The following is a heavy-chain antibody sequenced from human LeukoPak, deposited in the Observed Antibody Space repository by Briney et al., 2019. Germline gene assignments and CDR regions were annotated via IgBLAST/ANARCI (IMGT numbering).Heavy chain of an antibody. Sequence: GGSLRLSCAASGFTFDDYAMHWVRQAPGKGLEWVSLISGDGGSTYYSDSVKGRFTISRDNSKNSLYLQMNSLRTEDTALYYCASGYSSGPGAFDIWGQGTMVTVSS. V-gene: IGHV3-43*02. CDR2: ISGDGGST. D-gene: IGHD6-19*01. J-gene: IGHJ3*02. CDR3: ASGYSSGPGAFDI. CDR1: GFTFDDYA.